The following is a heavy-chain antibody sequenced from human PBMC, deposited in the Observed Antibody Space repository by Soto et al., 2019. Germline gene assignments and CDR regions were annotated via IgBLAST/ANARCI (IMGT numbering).Heavy chain of an antibody. J-gene: IGHJ4*02. CDR2: ISGSGVNT. V-gene: IGHV3-23*01. D-gene: IGHD5-12*01. Sequence: EVQLLESGGDLVQPGGSLRLSCAASGFTFSNYAMNWVRQAPGKGLEWVSTISGSGVNTYYADSVKGRFTISRDMSKNTLYLQMNSLRAEDTAVYYCAKGPHNGYSTSFFDYWGQGTLVTVSS. CDR1: GFTFSNYA. CDR3: AKGPHNGYSTSFFDY.